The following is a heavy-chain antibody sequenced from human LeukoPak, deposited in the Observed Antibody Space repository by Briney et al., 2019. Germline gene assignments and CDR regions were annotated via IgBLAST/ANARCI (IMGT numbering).Heavy chain of an antibody. CDR2: IYHSGTT. J-gene: IGHJ3*02. V-gene: IGHV4-4*02. CDR3: ARERAGATEGAFDI. CDR1: DGSVSSSNW. D-gene: IGHD1-26*01. Sequence: TSETLSLTCAVSDGSVSSSNWWSWVRQPPGKGLEWIGEIYHSGTTNYHPSLKSRVTISVDKSKNQLSLNLSSVTAADTAVYYCARERAGATEGAFDIWGQGTMVTVSS.